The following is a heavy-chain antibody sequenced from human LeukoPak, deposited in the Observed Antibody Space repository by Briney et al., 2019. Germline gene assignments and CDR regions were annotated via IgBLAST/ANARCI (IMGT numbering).Heavy chain of an antibody. J-gene: IGHJ4*02. V-gene: IGHV4-59*08. CDR3: ARHEDGYCSSTSCYGN. Sequence: PSETLSLTCTVSGGSISSYYWSCIRQPPGKGLEWIGYIYYSGSTKYNPSLKSRVTISVDTSKNQFSLKLSSVTAADTAVYYCARHEDGYCSSTSCYGNWGQGTLVTVSS. CDR2: IYYSGST. D-gene: IGHD2-2*03. CDR1: GGSISSYY.